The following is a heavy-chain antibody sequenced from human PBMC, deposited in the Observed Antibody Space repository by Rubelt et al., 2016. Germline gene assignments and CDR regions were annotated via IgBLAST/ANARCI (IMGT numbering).Heavy chain of an antibody. J-gene: IGHJ3*02. V-gene: IGHV4-59*01. CDR1: GGSISSYY. D-gene: IGHD3-10*01. Sequence: QLQLQESGPGLVKPSETLSLTCTVSGGSISSYYWSWIRQPPGKGLEWIGYIYYSGSTNYNPSLRVGVTRSVDTSKNQVSLKLSPGTAADTAVYYCARVPERFGELLSNAFDIWGQGTMVTVSS. CDR3: ARVPERFGELLSNAFDI. CDR2: IYYSGST.